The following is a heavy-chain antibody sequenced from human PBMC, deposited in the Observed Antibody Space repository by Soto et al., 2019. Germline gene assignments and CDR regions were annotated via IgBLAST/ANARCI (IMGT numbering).Heavy chain of an antibody. J-gene: IGHJ4*02. V-gene: IGHV3-21*01. CDR2: ISSSSSYI. Sequence: EVQLVESGGGLVKPGGSLRLSCAASGFTFSSYSMNWVRQVPGKGLEWVSSISSSSSYIYYADSVKGRFTISRDNAKNSLYLQMNSLRAEDTAVYYCARDSRRTMVRGAYDYWGQGTLVTVSS. CDR3: ARDSRRTMVRGAYDY. CDR1: GFTFSSYS. D-gene: IGHD3-10*01.